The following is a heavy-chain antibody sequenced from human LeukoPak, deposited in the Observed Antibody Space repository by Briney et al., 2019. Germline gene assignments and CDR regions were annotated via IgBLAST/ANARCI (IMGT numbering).Heavy chain of an antibody. CDR3: ARSGNYDC. J-gene: IGHJ4*02. V-gene: IGHV3-48*02. D-gene: IGHD1-1*01. CDR2: IRSSGAMI. Sequence: GGSLRLSCETSGFSFSSYSMNWVRQAPGKGLEWVSYIRSSGAMIYYADSVKGRFTISRDNAKNSLYLQMNSLRDEDTAVYYCARSGNYDCWGQGTLVTVSP. CDR1: GFSFSSYS.